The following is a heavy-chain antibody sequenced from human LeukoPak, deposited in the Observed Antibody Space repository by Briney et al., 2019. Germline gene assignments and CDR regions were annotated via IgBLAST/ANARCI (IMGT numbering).Heavy chain of an antibody. V-gene: IGHV4-34*01. Sequence: SETLSLTCTVSSGSIISYYWSWIRQPPGKGLEWIGEINHSGSTNYNPSLKSRVTISVDTSKNQFSLKLSSVTAADTAVYYCARGTGGEWLLVRNWFDPWGQGTLVTVSS. CDR3: ARGTGGEWLLVRNWFDP. CDR1: SGSIISYY. CDR2: INHSGST. D-gene: IGHD3-3*01. J-gene: IGHJ5*02.